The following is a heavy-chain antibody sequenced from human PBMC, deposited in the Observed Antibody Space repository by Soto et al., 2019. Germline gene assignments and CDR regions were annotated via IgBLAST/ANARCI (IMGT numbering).Heavy chain of an antibody. CDR3: ARLVYDTRLNYMYFDF. CDR2: IFHDGTA. V-gene: IGHV4-4*02. J-gene: IGHJ4*02. Sequence: SETLSLTCAVSGVSISSGNWWTWVRQTPQRGLEYIGEIFHDGTANYYPSFERRVAISVDTSKNQCSLKLTSVTAADTAIYFCARLVYDTRLNYMYFDFWGQGVLLTVSS. CDR1: GVSISSGNW. D-gene: IGHD2-8*01.